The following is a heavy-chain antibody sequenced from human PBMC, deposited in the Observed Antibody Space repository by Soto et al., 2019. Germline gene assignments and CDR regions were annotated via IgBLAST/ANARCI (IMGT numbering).Heavy chain of an antibody. CDR3: ARYDSSGYYWPHYYYGMDV. CDR1: GFTFSTYS. J-gene: IGHJ6*02. D-gene: IGHD3-22*01. V-gene: IGHV3-21*01. Sequence: EVQLVESGGGLVKPGGSLRLSCAASGFTFSTYSMNWVRQAPGKGLEWVSSISSSSSYIYYADSVKGRFTISRDNAKNSLYLQMNSLRAEDTAVYYCARYDSSGYYWPHYYYGMDVWGQGTTVTVSS. CDR2: ISSSSSYI.